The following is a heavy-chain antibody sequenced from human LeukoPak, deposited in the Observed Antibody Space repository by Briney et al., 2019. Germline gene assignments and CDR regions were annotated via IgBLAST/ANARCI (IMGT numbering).Heavy chain of an antibody. CDR2: ISAYNGNT. J-gene: IGHJ4*02. CDR1: GYTFTSYG. CDR3: ARTVITMVRGVIRIDY. V-gene: IGHV1-18*01. D-gene: IGHD3-10*01. Sequence: ASVKVSCKASGYTFTSYGISWVRQAPGQGLEWMGWISAYNGNTNYAQKLQGRVTMTTDTSTSAAYMELRSLRSDDTAVYYCARTVITMVRGVIRIDYWGQGTLVTVSS.